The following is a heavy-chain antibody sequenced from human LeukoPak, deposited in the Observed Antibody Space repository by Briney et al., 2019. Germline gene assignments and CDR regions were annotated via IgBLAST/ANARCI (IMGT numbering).Heavy chain of an antibody. D-gene: IGHD6-13*01. J-gene: IGHJ6*02. CDR3: ARDFGYSSSWYSNYYGMDV. Sequence: SETLSLTCTVSGGSVSSGSYYWSWIRQPPGKGLEWIGYIYYSGSTNYNPSLKSRVTISVDTSKNQFSLKLSSMTAADTAVYYCARDFGYSSSWYSNYYGMDVWGQGTTVTVSS. CDR2: IYYSGST. CDR1: GGSVSSGSYY. V-gene: IGHV4-61*01.